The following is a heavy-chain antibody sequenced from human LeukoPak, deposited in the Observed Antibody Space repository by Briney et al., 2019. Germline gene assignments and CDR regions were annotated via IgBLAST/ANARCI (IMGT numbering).Heavy chain of an antibody. D-gene: IGHD3-10*01. Sequence: ASVKVSCMASGYTFTRYDISWVGPAPGQGVEWMGWISGYNGNTNYGQKFQGRVTVTTDKSTSTAYMELRSLRSDDTAVYYRARGGGSGSNGMDVWGQGTTVTVSS. V-gene: IGHV1-18*01. CDR1: GYTFTRYD. J-gene: IGHJ6*02. CDR2: ISGYNGNT. CDR3: ARGGGSGSNGMDV.